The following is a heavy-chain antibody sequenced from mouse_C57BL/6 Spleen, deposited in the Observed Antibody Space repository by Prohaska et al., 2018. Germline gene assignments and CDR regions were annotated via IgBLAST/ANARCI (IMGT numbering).Heavy chain of an antibody. Sequence: ELQLLETGGGLVQPGGSRGLFFEGSGFTFSAFWMSWFQQTPGKTLEWIGDINSDGSAINYAPSIKDRFTIFRDNDKSTLYLQMSNVRSEDTATYFCMRYGNYWYFDVWGTGTTVTVSS. CDR2: INSDGSAI. J-gene: IGHJ1*03. CDR3: MRYGNYWYFDV. D-gene: IGHD2-1*01. V-gene: IGHV11-2*01. CDR1: GFTFSAFW.